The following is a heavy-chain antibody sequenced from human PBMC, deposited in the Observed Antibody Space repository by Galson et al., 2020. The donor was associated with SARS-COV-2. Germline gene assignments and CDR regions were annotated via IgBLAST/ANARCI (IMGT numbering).Heavy chain of an antibody. CDR2: ISSSSSYI. J-gene: IGHJ2*01. D-gene: IGHD4-17*01. CDR3: ARDWATVTRYWYSDL. Sequence: GGSLRLSCAASGFTFSSYSMNWVRQAPGKGLEWVASISSSSSYIYYADSVKGRFTISRDNAKNSLYLQMNSLRAEDTAVYYCARDWATVTRYWYSDLWGRGTLVTVSS. V-gene: IGHV3-21*01. CDR1: GFTFSSYS.